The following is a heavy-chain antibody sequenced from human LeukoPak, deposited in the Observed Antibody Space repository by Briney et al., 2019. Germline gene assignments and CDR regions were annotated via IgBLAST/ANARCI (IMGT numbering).Heavy chain of an antibody. V-gene: IGHV4-59*01. CDR3: ARVQGYSGYGSATD. D-gene: IGHD5-12*01. CDR2: IFYSGST. Sequence: SETLSLTCTVSGGSISSYYWGWVRQPPGKGLEWIGNIFYSGSTNYNPSLKSRVTISVDTSKNQFSLKLSSVTAADTAVYYCARVQGYSGYGSATDWGQGTLVTVSS. CDR1: GGSISSYY. J-gene: IGHJ4*02.